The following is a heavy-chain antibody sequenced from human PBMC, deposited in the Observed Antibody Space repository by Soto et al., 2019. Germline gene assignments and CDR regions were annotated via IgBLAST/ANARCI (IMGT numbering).Heavy chain of an antibody. J-gene: IGHJ6*02. V-gene: IGHV1-46*01. CDR2: INPSGGST. CDR3: ARDRVAFSSSPVHYYYYGMDV. Sequence: SVKVSCKASGYTFTSYYMHWVRQAPGHGLEWMGIINPSGGSTSYAQKFQGRVTMTRDTSTSTVYMELSSLRSEDTAVYYCARDRVAFSSSPVHYYYYGMDVWGQGTTVTVSS. CDR1: GYTFTSYY. D-gene: IGHD6-6*01.